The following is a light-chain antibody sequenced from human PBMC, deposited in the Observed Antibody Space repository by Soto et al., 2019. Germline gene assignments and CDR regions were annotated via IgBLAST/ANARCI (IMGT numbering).Light chain of an antibody. J-gene: IGLJ1*01. Sequence: QSALTQPRSVSGSPGQSVAISRTGTSSDIGGYNYVSWYQQHPGKAPKVMIYDVDKRPSGVPDRFSGSKSGNTASLTISDLQTEDEADYYCCSNAGRPDVFGTGTKVTVL. V-gene: IGLV2-11*01. CDR1: SSDIGGYNY. CDR3: CSNAGRPDV. CDR2: DVD.